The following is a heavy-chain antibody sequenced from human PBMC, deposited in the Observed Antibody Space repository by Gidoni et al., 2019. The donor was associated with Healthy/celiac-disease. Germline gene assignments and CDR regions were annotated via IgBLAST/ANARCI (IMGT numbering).Heavy chain of an antibody. D-gene: IGHD3-22*01. CDR3: ARPAFWDSSGYFPYYYYYGMDV. J-gene: IGHJ6*02. V-gene: IGHV4-39*01. CDR1: GGSISSSSYS. Sequence: QLQLQESGPGLVKPSETLSLTCTVSGGSISSSSYSWGWIRQPPGKGLEWIGSIYYSGSTYYNPSLKIRVTISVDTSKNQFSLKLSSVTAADTAVYYCARPAFWDSSGYFPYYYYYGMDVWGQGTTVTVSS. CDR2: IYYSGST.